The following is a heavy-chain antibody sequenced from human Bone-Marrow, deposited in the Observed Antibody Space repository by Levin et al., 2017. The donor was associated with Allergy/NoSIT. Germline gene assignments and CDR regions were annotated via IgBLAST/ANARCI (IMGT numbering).Heavy chain of an antibody. Sequence: ASVKVSCKASGYTFTSYFIHWMRRAPGQGLEWMGIIDPSGGTTNYPQKFQGRVTLTRDTSTSTLYMELSSLRSNDTAVYYCARGGDTTYSFDNWGQGTLVTVSS. CDR3: ARGGDTTYSFDN. J-gene: IGHJ4*02. V-gene: IGHV1-46*01. D-gene: IGHD3-16*01. CDR2: IDPSGGTT. CDR1: GYTFTSYF.